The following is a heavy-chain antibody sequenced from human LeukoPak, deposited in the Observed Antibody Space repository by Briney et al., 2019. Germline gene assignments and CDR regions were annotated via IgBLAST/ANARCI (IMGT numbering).Heavy chain of an antibody. CDR1: GDSITSYY. CDR2: IYYTGST. Sequence: SETLSLTCNVSGDSITSYYWNWIRQPPGKGLEWIGYIYYTGSTNSNPSLKSRLTISLDTSKKHFSLKLSSVTAPATAIYYCASSYFYDGNRYFDYWGQGALVTVSS. CDR3: ASSYFYDGNRYFDY. J-gene: IGHJ4*02. V-gene: IGHV4-59*08. D-gene: IGHD3-22*01.